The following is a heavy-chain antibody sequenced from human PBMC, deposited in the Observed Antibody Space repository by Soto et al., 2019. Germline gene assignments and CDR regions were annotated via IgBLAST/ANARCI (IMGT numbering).Heavy chain of an antibody. Sequence: PSETLSLTCAVSGYSISSGYYWGWIRQPPGKGLEWIGSIYHSGSTYYNPSLKSRVTISVDTSKNQFSLKLSSVTAADTAVYYCASLGGIVVVPAAPTYAFDIWGQGIMVTVSS. CDR2: IYHSGST. D-gene: IGHD2-2*01. V-gene: IGHV4-38-2*01. CDR3: ASLGGIVVVPAAPTYAFDI. CDR1: GYSISSGYY. J-gene: IGHJ3*02.